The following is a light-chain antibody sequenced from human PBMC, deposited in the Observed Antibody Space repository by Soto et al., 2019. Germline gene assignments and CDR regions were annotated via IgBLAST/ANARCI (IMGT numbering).Light chain of an antibody. CDR3: QQYNSYSYT. CDR2: KAS. CDR1: QSISSW. Sequence: DIPMIQSPSTLSASVGDRVTITCRASQSISSWLAWYQQKPGKAPKLLIYKASSLESGVPSRFSGSGSGTEFTLTISSLQPDDFATYYCQQYNSYSYTFGQGTKLEIK. J-gene: IGKJ2*01. V-gene: IGKV1-5*03.